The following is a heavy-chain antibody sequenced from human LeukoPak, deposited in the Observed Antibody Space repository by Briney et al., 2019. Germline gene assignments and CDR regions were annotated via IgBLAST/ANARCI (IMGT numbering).Heavy chain of an antibody. V-gene: IGHV3-48*03. Sequence: GGSLRLSCAASGFTVSSYEMNWVRQAPGKGLECVSYISSSGTTISYADSVKARFTISRDNASNSLYLQMNSLRAEDTAVYYCARGRPEYYGSGTYLNDWGQGTLVTVSS. D-gene: IGHD3-10*01. CDR2: ISSSGTTI. CDR3: ARGRPEYYGSGTYLND. J-gene: IGHJ4*02. CDR1: GFTVSSYE.